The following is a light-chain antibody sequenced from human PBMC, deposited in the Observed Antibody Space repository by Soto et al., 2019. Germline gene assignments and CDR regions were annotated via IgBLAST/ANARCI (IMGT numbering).Light chain of an antibody. CDR3: QHYVTWPLT. CDR1: QSIRNN. Sequence: IVITLSPATLSVSPGDRATLSCRASQSIRNNLAWYQQRPGQTPTLLIYGASTRAPGVPANFRGSGSGAEFTLTISSLQSEDFAVYYCQHYVTWPLTFGGGTKV. CDR2: GAS. V-gene: IGKV3-15*01. J-gene: IGKJ4*01.